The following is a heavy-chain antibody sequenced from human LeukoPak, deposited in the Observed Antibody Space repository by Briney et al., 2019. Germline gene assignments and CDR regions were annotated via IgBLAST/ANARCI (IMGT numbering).Heavy chain of an antibody. V-gene: IGHV5-51*01. CDR1: GYRLTNNW. Sequence: GESLKISCKISGYRLTNNWIGWVRQVPGKGLEWMGLIYPGYSDAKYSPSFQGQVTLSVDTSISTAYLQLGGLRASDTAIYYCVRFGLTSSLDYWGQGTLVTVSS. CDR2: IYPGYSDA. CDR3: VRFGLTSSLDY. J-gene: IGHJ4*02. D-gene: IGHD6-13*01.